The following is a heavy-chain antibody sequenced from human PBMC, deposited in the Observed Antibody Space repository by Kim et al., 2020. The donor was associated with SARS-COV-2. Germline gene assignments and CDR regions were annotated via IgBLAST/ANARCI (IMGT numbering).Heavy chain of an antibody. CDR2: INHSGST. Sequence: SETLSLTCAVYGGSFSGYYWSWIRQPPGKGLEWIGEINHSGSTNYNPSLKSRVTISVDTSKNQFSLKLSSVTAADTAVYYCARGARGTSWLRAANWGQGT. V-gene: IGHV4-34*01. J-gene: IGHJ4*02. D-gene: IGHD6-13*01. CDR1: GGSFSGYY. CDR3: ARGARGTSWLRAAN.